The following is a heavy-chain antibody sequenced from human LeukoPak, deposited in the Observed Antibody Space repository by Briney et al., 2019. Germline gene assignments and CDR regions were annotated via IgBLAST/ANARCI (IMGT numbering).Heavy chain of an antibody. CDR3: TTPPYGSGSYYNRGY. CDR2: ISSSGSTI. CDR1: GFTFSSYE. V-gene: IGHV3-48*03. Sequence: GGSLRLSCVASGFTFSSYEMNWVRQAPGKGLEWVSYISSSGSTIYYADSVKGRFTISRDNAMNSLYLQMNSLKTEDTAVYYCTTPPYGSGSYYNRGYWGQGTLVTVSS. J-gene: IGHJ4*02. D-gene: IGHD3-10*01.